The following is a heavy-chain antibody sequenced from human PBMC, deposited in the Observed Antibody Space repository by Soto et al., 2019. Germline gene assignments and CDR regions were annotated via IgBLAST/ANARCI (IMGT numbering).Heavy chain of an antibody. CDR3: YSVRDYYYYYGMDV. CDR2: IYYSGST. CDR1: GGSISSSSYY. Sequence: SETLSLTCTVSGGSISSSSYYWGWIRQPPGKGLEWIGSIYYSGSTYYNPSLKSRVTISVDTSKNQFSLKLSSVTAADTAVYYCYSVRDYYYYYGMDVWGQGTTVTGSS. J-gene: IGHJ6*02. D-gene: IGHD3-10*02. V-gene: IGHV4-39*01.